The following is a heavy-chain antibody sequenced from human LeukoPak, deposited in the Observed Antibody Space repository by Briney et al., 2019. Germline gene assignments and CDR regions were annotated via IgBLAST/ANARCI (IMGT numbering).Heavy chain of an antibody. Sequence: PGGSLRLSCTASGFTFGDYAMSWFRRAPGKGLEWVAVISYDGSNKYYADSVKGRFTISRDNSKNTLYLQMNSLRAEDTAVYYCAREPGYDFWSGYQSTYYYYGMDVWGQGTTVTVSS. D-gene: IGHD3-3*01. CDR3: AREPGYDFWSGYQSTYYYYGMDV. CDR1: GFTFGDYA. V-gene: IGHV3-30*04. CDR2: ISYDGSNK. J-gene: IGHJ6*02.